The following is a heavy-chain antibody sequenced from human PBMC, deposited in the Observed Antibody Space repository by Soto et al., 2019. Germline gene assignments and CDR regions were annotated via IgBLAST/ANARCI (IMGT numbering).Heavy chain of an antibody. J-gene: IGHJ4*02. V-gene: IGHV4-39*01. D-gene: IGHD6-13*01. Sequence: SETLSLTCTVSGGSISSSSYYWGWIRQPPGKGLEWVGSIYYIGSTSYNPSLKSRVTVSVDTSKNQFSLKLSSVTAADTAVYYCARVPAAGTYYFDYWGQGTLVTVSS. CDR1: GGSISSSSYY. CDR2: IYYIGST. CDR3: ARVPAAGTYYFDY.